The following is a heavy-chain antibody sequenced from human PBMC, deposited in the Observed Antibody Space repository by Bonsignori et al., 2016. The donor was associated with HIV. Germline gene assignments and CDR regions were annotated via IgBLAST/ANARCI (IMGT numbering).Heavy chain of an antibody. CDR3: ARDRSLYDMWSGAQGAFDV. CDR1: GASVSTYY. Sequence: QVQLQESGPGLVKPSETLSLICTVSGASVSTYYWNWIRQSPEKGLEWIGYVYYNGNPNYNPSLKSRVTMSIDTSNNQFSLRLTSMSAADTALYFCARDRSLYDMWSGAQGAFDVWGQGTMVTVST. CDR2: VYYNGNP. J-gene: IGHJ3*01. D-gene: IGHD3-3*01. V-gene: IGHV4-59*02.